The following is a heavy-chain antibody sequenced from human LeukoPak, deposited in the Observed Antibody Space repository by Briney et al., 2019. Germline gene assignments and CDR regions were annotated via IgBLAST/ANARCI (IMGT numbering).Heavy chain of an antibody. CDR2: IYSGGST. D-gene: IGHD4-17*01. CDR3: AGAIYGDYEGAFDI. CDR1: GFTVSSNY. J-gene: IGHJ3*02. V-gene: IGHV3-53*01. Sequence: PGGSLRLSCAASGFTVSSNYMSWVRQAPGKGLEWVSVIYSGGSTYYADSVKGRFTISRDNSKNTLYLQMNSLRAEDTAVYYCAGAIYGDYEGAFDIWGQGTMVTVSS.